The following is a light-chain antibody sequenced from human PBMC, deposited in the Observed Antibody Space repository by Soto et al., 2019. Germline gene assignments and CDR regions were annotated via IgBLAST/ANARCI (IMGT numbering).Light chain of an antibody. CDR2: DAS. CDR1: QDISNY. V-gene: IGKV1-33*01. Sequence: DIQMTQSPSSLSASVGDRVTITCQASQDISNYLNWYQQKPGKAPKLLIYDASNLETGVPSRFSGGGSGTDFPFTISSLQPEDIATYYCQQYDNLPFTFGPGTKVDIK. J-gene: IGKJ3*01. CDR3: QQYDNLPFT.